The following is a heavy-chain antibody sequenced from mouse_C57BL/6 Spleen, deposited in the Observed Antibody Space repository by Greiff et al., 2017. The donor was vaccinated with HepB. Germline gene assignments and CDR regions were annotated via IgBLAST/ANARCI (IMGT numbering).Heavy chain of an antibody. J-gene: IGHJ4*01. CDR2: IDPNSGGT. CDR3: ARGDYGSSSYYAMDD. Sequence: QVQLQQPGAELVKPGASVKLSCKASGFTFTSYLVPWVQQRPGRGLEWIGRIDPNSGGTKYNEKFKSKATLTVDKPSSTAYMQRSSLTSEDSAVYYCARGDYGSSSYYAMDDWGQGTSVTVSS. D-gene: IGHD1-1*01. V-gene: IGHV1-72*01. CDR1: GFTFTSYL.